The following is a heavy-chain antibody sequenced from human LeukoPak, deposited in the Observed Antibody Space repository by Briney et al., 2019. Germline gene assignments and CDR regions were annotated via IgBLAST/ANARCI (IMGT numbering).Heavy chain of an antibody. CDR3: ARDRQLLWEYYFDY. V-gene: IGHV3-48*03. CDR1: GFTLSSYE. Sequence: PGGSLRLSCAASGFTLSSYEMNWVRQPPGKGLEWVSYISSSGSTIYYADSVKGRLTISRDKAKNSLYMQMNSVRAEDTAVYYCARDRQLLWEYYFDYWGQGTLVTVSS. J-gene: IGHJ4*02. CDR2: ISSSGSTI. D-gene: IGHD2-2*01.